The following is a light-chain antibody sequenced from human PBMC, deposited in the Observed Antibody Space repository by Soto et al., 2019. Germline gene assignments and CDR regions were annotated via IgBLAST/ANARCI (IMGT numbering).Light chain of an antibody. CDR2: GAS. CDR1: QSIASH. Sequence: EVVMTQSPATLSVSPGERATLSCRASQSIASHLAWYQQKRGQPPRLRIFGASTRATGIPARFSGSGSGTEFTLTISSLQSEDFAVYYCQQYAMWPLTFGGGTKVEVK. V-gene: IGKV3-15*01. CDR3: QQYAMWPLT. J-gene: IGKJ4*01.